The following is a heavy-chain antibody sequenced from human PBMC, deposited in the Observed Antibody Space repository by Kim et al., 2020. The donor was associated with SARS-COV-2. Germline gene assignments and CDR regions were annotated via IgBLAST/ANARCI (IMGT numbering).Heavy chain of an antibody. V-gene: IGHV3-30*18. Sequence: GSLRLSCAASGFTFSSYGMHWVRQAPGKGLEWVAVISYDGSNKYYADSVKGRFTISRDTSKNTLYLQMNSLRAEDTAVYYCAKDQAESRIRQIDYYYYG. CDR2: ISYDGSNK. CDR3: AKDQAESRIRQIDYYYYG. D-gene: IGHD2-21*01. J-gene: IGHJ6*01. CDR1: GFTFSSYG.